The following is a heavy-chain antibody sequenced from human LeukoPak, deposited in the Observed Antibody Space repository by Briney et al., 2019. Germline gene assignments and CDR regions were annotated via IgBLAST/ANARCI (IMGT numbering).Heavy chain of an antibody. J-gene: IGHJ4*02. V-gene: IGHV4-34*01. D-gene: IGHD3-22*01. CDR3: ARPLNYYDSSGYYSY. Sequence: SETLSLTCAVYGGSFSGYYWSWIRQPPGKGLEWIGEINHSGSTNYNPSLKSRVTISVYTSKNQFSLKLSSVTAADTAVYYCARPLNYYDSSGYYSYWGQGTLVTVSS. CDR2: INHSGST. CDR1: GGSFSGYY.